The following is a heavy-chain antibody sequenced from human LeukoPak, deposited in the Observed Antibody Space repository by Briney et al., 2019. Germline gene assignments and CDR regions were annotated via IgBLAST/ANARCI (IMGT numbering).Heavy chain of an antibody. CDR1: GYFISSGYY. D-gene: IGHD6-13*01. CDR3: AREAWGSSWFY. Sequence: TSETLSLTCAVSGYFISSGYYWGWIRQPPGKGLEWIASIYHSGSTYYNPSLKSRVTISVDTSKNHFSLRLSSVTAAATAVYYCAREAWGSSWFYWGQGTLVTVSS. V-gene: IGHV4-38-2*02. J-gene: IGHJ4*02. CDR2: IYHSGST.